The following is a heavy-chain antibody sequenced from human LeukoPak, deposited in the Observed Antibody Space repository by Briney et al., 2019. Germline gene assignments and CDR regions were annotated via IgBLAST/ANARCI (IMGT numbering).Heavy chain of an antibody. CDR3: ARGGRYYYDSSGYDY. CDR1: GYTFTCYY. Sequence: ASVKVSFKASGYTFTCYYMHWVRQAPGQGLEWMGWINPNSGGKNYAQKFQGRVTMTRDTSISTAYMELSRLRSDDTAVYCCARGGRYYYDSSGYDYWGQGTLVTVSS. D-gene: IGHD3-22*01. V-gene: IGHV1-2*02. CDR2: INPNSGGK. J-gene: IGHJ4*02.